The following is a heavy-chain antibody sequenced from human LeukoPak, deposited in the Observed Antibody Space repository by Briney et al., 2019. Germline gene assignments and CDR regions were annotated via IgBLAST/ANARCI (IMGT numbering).Heavy chain of an antibody. CDR2: IYYSGST. Sequence: SETLSLTCTVSGGSISSSHYYWSWIRQPPGKGLEWIGYIYYSGSTNYNPSLKSRVTISVDTSKNQFSLKLSSVTAADTAVYYCARDLRYCSSTNCYAALPSNWFDPWGQGTLVTVSS. CDR1: GGSISSSHYY. V-gene: IGHV4-61*01. CDR3: ARDLRYCSSTNCYAALPSNWFDP. D-gene: IGHD2-2*01. J-gene: IGHJ5*02.